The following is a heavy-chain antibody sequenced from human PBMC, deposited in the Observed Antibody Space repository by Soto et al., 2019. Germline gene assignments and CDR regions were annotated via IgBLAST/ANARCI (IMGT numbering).Heavy chain of an antibody. CDR3: ARELSWSGKDY. Sequence: GRSLRLSCAASGFTLSSYHMHCYSQALGNAMEWVAVISYDGSNKYYTDSVKGRFTISRDNSKNTLYLQMNSLRAEDTAVYYCARELSWSGKDYWGQGT. CDR2: ISYDGSNK. CDR1: GFTLSSYH. D-gene: IGHD3-10*01. V-gene: IGHV3-30*03. J-gene: IGHJ4*02.